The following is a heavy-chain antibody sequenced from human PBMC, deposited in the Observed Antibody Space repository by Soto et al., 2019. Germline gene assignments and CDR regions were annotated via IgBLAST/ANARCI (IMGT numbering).Heavy chain of an antibody. V-gene: IGHV3-74*01. CDR2: INPAGTIT. D-gene: IGHD3-16*01. Sequence: GGSLRLSCAASGFPFRHYWMHWVRQTPGKGLVWVSRINPAGTITNYADSVEGRFTISRDNADSALFLQMNSLSAEDTAIYYCTSDTFGLRDTWGQGTLVTVSS. CDR3: TSDTFGLRDT. J-gene: IGHJ5*02. CDR1: GFPFRHYW.